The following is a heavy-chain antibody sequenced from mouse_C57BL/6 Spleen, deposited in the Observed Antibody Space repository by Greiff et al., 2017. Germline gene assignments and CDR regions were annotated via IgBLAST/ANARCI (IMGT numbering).Heavy chain of an antibody. CDR2: IDPSDSYT. CDR3: ARRETTMVRGRYFDV. CDR1: GYTFTSYW. V-gene: IGHV1-69*01. Sequence: QVQLQQPGAELVMPGASVKLSCKASGYTFTSYWMHWVKQRPGQGLEWIGEIDPSDSYTNYNQKFKGKSTLTVDKSSSTAYMPLSSLTSEDSAVYYCARRETTMVRGRYFDVWGTGTTVTVSS. D-gene: IGHD2-2*01. J-gene: IGHJ1*03.